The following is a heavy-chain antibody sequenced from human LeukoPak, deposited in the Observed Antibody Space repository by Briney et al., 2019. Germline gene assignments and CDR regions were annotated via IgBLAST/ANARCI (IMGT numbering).Heavy chain of an antibody. J-gene: IGHJ4*02. CDR2: IYYSGST. CDR1: GGSISGYY. CDR3: ARMDDSSGDFDY. D-gene: IGHD3-22*01. Sequence: KSSETLSLTCTVSGGSISGYYWNWIRQPPGKGLEWIGYIYYSGSTYYNPSLKSRVTISVDTSKNQFSLKLSSVTAADAAVYYCARMDDSSGDFDYWGQGTLVTVSS. V-gene: IGHV4-59*06.